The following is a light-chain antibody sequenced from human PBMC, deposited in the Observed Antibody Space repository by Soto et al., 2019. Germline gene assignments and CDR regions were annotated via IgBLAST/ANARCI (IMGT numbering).Light chain of an antibody. J-gene: IGKJ1*01. CDR3: QQRSSSWT. V-gene: IGKV3-11*01. CDR2: GAS. Sequence: VLTQSPATLSLSPGERATLSCRASQSVTSFLAWYQQKPGQAPRLLIYGASNRATGIPARFSGSGSGTDFTLTISNLEPEYSAVYYCQQRSSSWTFGQGTKVEI. CDR1: QSVTSF.